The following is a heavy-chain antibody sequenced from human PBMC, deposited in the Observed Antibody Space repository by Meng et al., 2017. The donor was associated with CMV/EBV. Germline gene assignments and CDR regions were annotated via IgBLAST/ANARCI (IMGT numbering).Heavy chain of an antibody. Sequence: GESLKISCAASGFTFSNAWMSWVRQAPGKGLEWVGRIKSKTDGGTTDYAAPVKGRFTISRDDSKNTLYLQMNSLKTEDTAVYYCTTRITIFGVVRGGFDYWGQGTLDTVSS. CDR3: TTRITIFGVVRGGFDY. J-gene: IGHJ4*02. V-gene: IGHV3-15*01. CDR1: GFTFSNAW. D-gene: IGHD3-3*01. CDR2: IKSKTDGGTT.